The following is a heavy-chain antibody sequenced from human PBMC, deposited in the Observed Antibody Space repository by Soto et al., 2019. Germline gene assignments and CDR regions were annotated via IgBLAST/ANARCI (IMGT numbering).Heavy chain of an antibody. CDR1: CVTTRHGGYS. CDR3: ARGGGYDFFDF. D-gene: IGHD2-15*01. Sequence: PSHALSLTCSLSCVTTRHGGYSWRWIRQSPGQGVEWLGYISHLETTYYIPFFKSRLSLSIYRTRNQFSLSLSSMTAAEKAVYYCARGGGYDFFDFWGQGIQVTV. J-gene: IGHJ4*02. CDR2: ISHLETT. V-gene: IGHV4-30-2*06.